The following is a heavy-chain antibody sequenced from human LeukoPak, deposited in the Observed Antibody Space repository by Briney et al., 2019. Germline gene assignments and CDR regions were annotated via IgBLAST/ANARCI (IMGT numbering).Heavy chain of an antibody. CDR1: GGSISSYY. Sequence: SETLSLTCTVSGGSISSYYWSLIRQPPGKGLEWIGYIYYSGSTNYNPSLKSRVTISVDTSKNQFSLKLSSVTAADTAVYYCARVSSSGYYYFDYWGQGTLVTVSS. D-gene: IGHD3-22*01. J-gene: IGHJ4*02. V-gene: IGHV4-59*01. CDR3: ARVSSSGYYYFDY. CDR2: IYYSGST.